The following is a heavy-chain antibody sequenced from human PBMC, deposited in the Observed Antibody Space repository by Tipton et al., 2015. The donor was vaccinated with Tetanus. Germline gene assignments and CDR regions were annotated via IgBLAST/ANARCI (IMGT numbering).Heavy chain of an antibody. D-gene: IGHD4-17*01. CDR2: INQSGST. Sequence: GLVKPSETLSLTCTVYGGSFSGYYWSWVRQSPGKGLEWIGEINQSGSTNYNPSLKSRVTISVDTSKNQFSLKLSSVTAADTAVYYCARGKHTVTFDYWGQGTLVTVSS. V-gene: IGHV4-34*01. CDR3: ARGKHTVTFDY. J-gene: IGHJ4*02. CDR1: GGSFSGYY.